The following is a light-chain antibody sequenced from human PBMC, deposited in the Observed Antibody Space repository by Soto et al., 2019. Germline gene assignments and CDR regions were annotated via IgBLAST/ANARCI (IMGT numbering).Light chain of an antibody. CDR2: DAS. CDR1: QSISKW. Sequence: DIQMTQSPSSLSSSVLYIFTITCRASQSISKWLAWYQQKPGKAPDLLIYDASSLEGGVPSRFSGSGYGTEFTLTISSLLPDDFATYYCQQSYSTLTFGQGTRLEIK. J-gene: IGKJ5*01. CDR3: QQSYSTLT. V-gene: IGKV1-5*01.